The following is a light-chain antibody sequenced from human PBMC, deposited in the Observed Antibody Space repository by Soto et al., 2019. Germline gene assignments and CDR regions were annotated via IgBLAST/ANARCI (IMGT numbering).Light chain of an antibody. CDR1: SSDVGGYNS. Sequence: QSALTQPASVSGSLGQSITISCTGTSSDVGGYNSVSWYRQDPGKAPKLMIYDVTNRPSGVSNRFSGSNAGNTASLTISGLQAEDEADYSCSSFTSSITYVFGTGTKVTVL. CDR3: SSFTSSITYV. V-gene: IGLV2-14*01. CDR2: DVT. J-gene: IGLJ1*01.